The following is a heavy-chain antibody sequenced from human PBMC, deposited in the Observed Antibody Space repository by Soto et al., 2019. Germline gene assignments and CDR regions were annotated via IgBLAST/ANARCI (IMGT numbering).Heavy chain of an antibody. V-gene: IGHV3-53*01. CDR3: AKGGDTAKDGY. Sequence: VQLVESGGGLIQPGGSLRLSCAASGFTVSNNHMTWVRQAPGRGPEWVSTIYYNGNTFYADSVKGRFTISSDNSKNMLYLQMNSLRAEDTALYYCAKGGDTAKDGYWGQGTLVTVSS. CDR2: IYYNGNT. J-gene: IGHJ4*02. D-gene: IGHD5-18*01. CDR1: GFTVSNNH.